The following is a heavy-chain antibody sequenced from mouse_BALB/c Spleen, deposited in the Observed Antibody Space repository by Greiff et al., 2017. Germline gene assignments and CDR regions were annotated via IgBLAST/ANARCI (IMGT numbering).Heavy chain of an antibody. J-gene: IGHJ4*01. CDR1: GYTFSSYW. V-gene: IGHV1-9*01. Sequence: VMLVESGAELMKPGASVKISCKATGYTFSSYWIEWVKQRPGHGLEWIGEILPGSGSTNYNEKFKGKATFTADTSSNTAYMQLSSLTSEDSAVYYCARRGVYDGYYSYAMDYWGQGTSVTVSS. CDR2: ILPGSGST. D-gene: IGHD2-3*01. CDR3: ARRGVYDGYYSYAMDY.